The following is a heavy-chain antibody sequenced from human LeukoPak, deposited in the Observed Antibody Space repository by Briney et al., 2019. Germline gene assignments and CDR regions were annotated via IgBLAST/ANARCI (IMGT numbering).Heavy chain of an antibody. CDR3: ARVLDGTYYDILTGYFKGAFDI. CDR1: GGTFSSYA. V-gene: IGHV1-69*04. Sequence: SVKVSCKASGGTFSSYAISWVRQAPGQGLEWMGRIIPILGIANYAQKFQGRVTITADKSTSTAYMELSSLRSEDTAVYYCARVLDGTYYDILTGYFKGAFDIWGQGTMVTVSS. J-gene: IGHJ3*02. CDR2: IIPILGIA. D-gene: IGHD3-9*01.